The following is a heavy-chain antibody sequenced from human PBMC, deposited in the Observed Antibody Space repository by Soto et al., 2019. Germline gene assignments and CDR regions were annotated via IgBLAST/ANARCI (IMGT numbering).Heavy chain of an antibody. CDR1: GFAFNIYS. CDR2: IDSKNGYI. CDR3: AKYKRGHYNWFDP. J-gene: IGHJ5*02. D-gene: IGHD3-10*01. Sequence: RLSCVASGFAFNIYSMNWVRQAPGKGLEWVSHIDSKNGYIHYADSVKGRFTISRDNAKNSLYLQMNSLRAEDTAVYYCAKYKRGHYNWFDPWGQGTLVTVSS. V-gene: IGHV3-21*05.